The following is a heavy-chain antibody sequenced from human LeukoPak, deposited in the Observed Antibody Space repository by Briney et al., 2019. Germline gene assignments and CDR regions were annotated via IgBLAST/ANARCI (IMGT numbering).Heavy chain of an antibody. D-gene: IGHD1-1*01. CDR3: ARDPLSTNDFDI. V-gene: IGHV4-59*01. CDR1: GASITNSY. J-gene: IGHJ3*02. CDR2: INYSGST. Sequence: SETLSLTCTVSGASITNSYWNWIRQSPGKGLEWIGYINYSGSTNYNPSLKSRVTISVDTSKNQFSLKLSSVTAADTAVYFRARDPLSTNDFDIWGQGTMVTVSS.